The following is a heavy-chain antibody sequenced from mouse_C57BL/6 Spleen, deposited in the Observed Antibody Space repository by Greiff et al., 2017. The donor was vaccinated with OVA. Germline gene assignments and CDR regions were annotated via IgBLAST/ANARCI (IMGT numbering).Heavy chain of an antibody. D-gene: IGHD2-1*01. J-gene: IGHJ4*01. Sequence: VKLMESGPGLVQPSQSLSITCTVSGFSLTSYGVHWVRQSPGKGLEWLGVIWRGGSTDYNAAFMSRLSITKDNSKSQVFFKMNSLQADDTAIYYCAKKMGGNYLYYAMDYWGQGTSVTVSS. CDR1: GFSLTSYG. CDR2: IWRGGST. CDR3: AKKMGGNYLYYAMDY. V-gene: IGHV2-5*01.